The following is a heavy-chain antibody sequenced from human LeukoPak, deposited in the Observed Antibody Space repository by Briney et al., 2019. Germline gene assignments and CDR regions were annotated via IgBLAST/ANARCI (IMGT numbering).Heavy chain of an antibody. D-gene: IGHD3-22*01. CDR2: IWYDGSNK. CDR3: ARAGSANYYDSSGYYYGFDY. J-gene: IGHJ4*02. CDR1: GFTFSSYG. V-gene: IGHV3-33*01. Sequence: GGSLRLSCAASGFTFSSYGMHWVRQAPGKGLEWVAVIWYDGSNKYYADSVKGRFTISRDNSKNTLYLQMNSLRAEDTAVYYCARAGSANYYDSSGYYYGFDYWAREPWSPSPQ.